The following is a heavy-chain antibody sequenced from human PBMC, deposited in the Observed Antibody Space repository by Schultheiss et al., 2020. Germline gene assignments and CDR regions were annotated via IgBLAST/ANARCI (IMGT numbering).Heavy chain of an antibody. CDR2: IDNDGSNT. CDR1: GFTFSSYW. Sequence: GGSLRLSCAASGFTFSSYWIHWVRQAPGKGLVWVSRIDNDGSNTIYADSVKGRFTISRDNAKNSLYLQMNSLRAEDTAVYYCARLIETYSSGWFGWGQGTLVTVSS. V-gene: IGHV3-74*01. CDR3: ARLIETYSSGWFG. D-gene: IGHD6-19*01. J-gene: IGHJ4*02.